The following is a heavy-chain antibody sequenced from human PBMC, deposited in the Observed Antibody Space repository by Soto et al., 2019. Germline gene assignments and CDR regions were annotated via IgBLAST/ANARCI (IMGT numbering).Heavy chain of an antibody. CDR1: GASIGTNNW. V-gene: IGHV4-4*02. CDR2: VYHSGTT. Sequence: SETLSLTCAVSGASIGTNNWWSWVRQPPGKGLEWIGEVYHSGTTNCNPSLKSRVTISIDESKNQFSLTLTSMTAADTALYYCAVPGRGDFDYWSQGTLVTVSS. CDR3: AVPGRGDFDY. J-gene: IGHJ4*02. D-gene: IGHD5-12*01.